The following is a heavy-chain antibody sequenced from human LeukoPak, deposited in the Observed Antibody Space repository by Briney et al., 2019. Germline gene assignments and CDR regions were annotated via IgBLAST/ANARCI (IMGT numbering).Heavy chain of an antibody. J-gene: IGHJ4*01. Sequence: PGRSLRLSCAASGFTFSSYGMHWVRQAPGKGLEWVAVISYDGSNKYYADSVKGRFTISRDNSKNTLYLQMNSLRAEDTAVYYCAKEGAAMALFYFDYWGHGTLVTVSS. CDR3: AKEGAAMALFYFDY. V-gene: IGHV3-30*18. CDR1: GFTFSSYG. D-gene: IGHD5-18*01. CDR2: ISYDGSNK.